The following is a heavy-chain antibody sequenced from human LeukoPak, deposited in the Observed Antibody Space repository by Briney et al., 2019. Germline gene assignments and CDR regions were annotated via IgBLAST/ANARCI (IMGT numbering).Heavy chain of an antibody. D-gene: IGHD6-19*01. CDR3: ARDETYSSDWQSNHYYYYMDV. Sequence: SETLSLTCTVSGYSISSGYYWGWIRQPPGKGLEWIGSIYHSGSTYYNPSLKSRVTISVDTSKNQFSLKLSSVTAADTAMYYCARDETYSSDWQSNHYYYYMDVWGIGTTVTVSS. J-gene: IGHJ6*03. V-gene: IGHV4-38-2*02. CDR1: GYSISSGYY. CDR2: IYHSGST.